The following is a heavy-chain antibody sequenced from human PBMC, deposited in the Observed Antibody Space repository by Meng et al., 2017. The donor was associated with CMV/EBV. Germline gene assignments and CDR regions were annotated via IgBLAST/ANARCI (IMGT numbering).Heavy chain of an antibody. CDR1: GFTFSSYD. Sequence: GESLKISCAACGFTFSSYDMHWVRQAPGKGLEWVAVIWYDGSNKYYADSVKGRFTISRDNSKNTLYLQMNSLRAEDTAVYYCAKVSSGGCGGDCYSYYYYGMDVWGQGTTVTVSS. D-gene: IGHD2-21*01. J-gene: IGHJ6*02. CDR2: IWYDGSNK. V-gene: IGHV3-33*06. CDR3: AKVSSGGCGGDCYSYYYYGMDV.